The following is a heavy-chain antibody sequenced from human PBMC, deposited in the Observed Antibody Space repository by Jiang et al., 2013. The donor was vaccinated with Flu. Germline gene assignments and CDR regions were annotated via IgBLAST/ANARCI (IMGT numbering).Heavy chain of an antibody. CDR1: GFTFSTYG. J-gene: IGHJ4*02. V-gene: IGHV3-23*01. Sequence: VQLLESGGGLIQPGGSLRLSCTASGFTFSTYGMSWVRQAPGKGLEWVSVISGSGVNTHYADSVKGRFTISRDNSKSTVFLQMNSLRAEDTAIYYCAKVGVAASVFRYFDYWGQGALVTVSS. CDR2: ISGSGVNT. D-gene: IGHD3-10*01. CDR3: AKVGVAASVFRYFDY.